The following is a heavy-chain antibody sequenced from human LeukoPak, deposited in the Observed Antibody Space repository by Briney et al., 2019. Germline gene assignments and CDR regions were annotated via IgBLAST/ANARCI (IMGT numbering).Heavy chain of an antibody. CDR3: ARVAYSSSGGLWGYFDY. J-gene: IGHJ4*02. CDR2: IKQDGSEK. CDR1: GFTFSSYW. V-gene: IGHV3-7*01. D-gene: IGHD6-13*01. Sequence: PGGSLRLSCAASGFTFSSYWMSWVRQAPWKGLEWVANIKQDGSEKYYVDSVKGRFTISRDNAKNSLYLQMNSLRAEDTAVYYCARVAYSSSGGLWGYFDYWGQGTLVTVSS.